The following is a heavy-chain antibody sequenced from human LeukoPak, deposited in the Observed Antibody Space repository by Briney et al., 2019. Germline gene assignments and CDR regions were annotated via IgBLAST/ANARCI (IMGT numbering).Heavy chain of an antibody. CDR2: IYYSGST. V-gene: IGHV4-39*01. CDR1: GGSISSYY. CDR3: ARGDYYDSSGYSFDY. J-gene: IGHJ4*02. D-gene: IGHD3-22*01. Sequence: SETLSLTCTVSGGSISSYYWGWIRQPPGKGLEWIGSIYYSGSTYYNPSLKSRVTISVDTSKNQFSLKLSSVTAADTAVYYCARGDYYDSSGYSFDYWGQGTLVTVSS.